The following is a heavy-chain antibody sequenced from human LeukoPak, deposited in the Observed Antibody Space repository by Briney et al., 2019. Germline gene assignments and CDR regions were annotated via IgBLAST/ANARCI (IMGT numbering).Heavy chain of an antibody. Sequence: GGSLRLSCAASGFTFSNFLMTWVRQAPGKGPEWVSAISGSGGDTYYADSVKGRFTISRDNSKNTLYLQMNSLRAEDTAVYYCAKKGATTGDFDYWGQGTLVTVSP. D-gene: IGHD1-26*01. CDR1: GFTFSNFL. V-gene: IGHV3-23*01. J-gene: IGHJ4*02. CDR2: ISGSGGDT. CDR3: AKKGATTGDFDY.